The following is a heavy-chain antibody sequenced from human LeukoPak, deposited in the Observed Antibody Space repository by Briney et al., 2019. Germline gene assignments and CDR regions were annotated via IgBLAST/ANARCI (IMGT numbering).Heavy chain of an antibody. J-gene: IGHJ6*03. V-gene: IGHV3-43D*03. CDR1: RFTFDDYA. D-gene: IGHD5-18*01. Sequence: PGGSLRLSCAASRFTFDDYAMHWVRQAPGKGLEWVSLISWDGGSTYYADSVKGRFTISRDNSKNSLYPQMNSLRAEDTALYYCAKDTAAMVILDYMDVWGKGTTVTVSS. CDR3: AKDTAAMVILDYMDV. CDR2: ISWDGGST.